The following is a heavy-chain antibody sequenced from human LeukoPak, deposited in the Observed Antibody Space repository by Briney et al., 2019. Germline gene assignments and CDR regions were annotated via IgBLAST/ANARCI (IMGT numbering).Heavy chain of an antibody. CDR3: ARAAASDDYGDYGAFDI. CDR2: IYYSGST. D-gene: IGHD4-17*01. CDR1: GGSISSYY. Sequence: SETLSLTCTVSGGSISSYYWSWIRQPPGKGLEWIGYIYYSGSTSYNPSLKSRVTISVDTSKKQFSLKLSSVTAADTAVYYCARAAASDDYGDYGAFDIWGQGTMVTVSS. V-gene: IGHV4-59*01. J-gene: IGHJ3*02.